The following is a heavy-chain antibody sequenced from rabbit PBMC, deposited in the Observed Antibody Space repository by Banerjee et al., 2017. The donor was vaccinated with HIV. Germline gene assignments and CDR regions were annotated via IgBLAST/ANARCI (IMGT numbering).Heavy chain of an antibody. D-gene: IGHD1-1*01. J-gene: IGHJ3*01. CDR1: GFDFSTYG. CDR3: VRGSISGTDYNL. Sequence: QEQLVESGGGLVQPGGSLKLSCKASGFDFSTYGVNWVRQAPGKGLEWIGYITYGGSASSAGWVNGRFPISRHNAQNTLYLQLNSLTAADTATYFCVRGSISGTDYNLWGQGTLVTVS. CDR2: ITYGGSA. V-gene: IGHV1S47*01.